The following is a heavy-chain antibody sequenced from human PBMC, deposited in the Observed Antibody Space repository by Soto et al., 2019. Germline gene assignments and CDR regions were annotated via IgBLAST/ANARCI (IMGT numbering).Heavy chain of an antibody. CDR2: IYYSGST. D-gene: IGHD2-2*01. J-gene: IGHJ5*02. CDR3: ARRIPIEAYCSSTSCYADWFDP. V-gene: IGHV4-39*01. Sequence: QLQLQESGPGLVKPSETLSLTCTVSGGSISSSSYYWGWIRQPPGKGLEWIGSIYYSGSTYYNPSLKSRVTISVDTSKNPFSLTLSSVTAADTAVYYCARRIPIEAYCSSTSCYADWFDPWGQGTLVTVSS. CDR1: GGSISSSSYY.